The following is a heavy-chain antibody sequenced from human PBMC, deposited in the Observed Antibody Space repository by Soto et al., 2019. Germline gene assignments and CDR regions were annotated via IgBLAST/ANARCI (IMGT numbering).Heavy chain of an antibody. D-gene: IGHD1-1*01. V-gene: IGHV3-23*01. CDR2: INSHGANA. CDR1: GFTFSTFA. CDR3: EKGKHWKGYGMDV. J-gene: IGHJ6*02. Sequence: GWLGLAGSASGFTFSTFAMSWVRQAPGKGLEWVSAINSHGANAYSADSVKGRFTISRDNSKNTLYLQMNSLRAEDTAVYYCEKGKHWKGYGMDVWGLGTKVTVYS.